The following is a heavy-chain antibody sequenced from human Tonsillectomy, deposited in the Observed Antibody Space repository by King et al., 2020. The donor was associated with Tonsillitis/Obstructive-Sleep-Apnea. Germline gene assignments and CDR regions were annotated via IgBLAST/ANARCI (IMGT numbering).Heavy chain of an antibody. Sequence: QLVQSGPEVKKPGTSVKVSCKASGFTFTSSAVQWVRQARGQCLELIGWIGVGSGNTNYAQKFQERVTITRDMSTSTAYMELSSLRSEDTAVYYCAADMMITFGGVIVPWGQGTLVTVSS. D-gene: IGHD3-16*01. CDR1: GFTFTSSA. J-gene: IGHJ5*02. V-gene: IGHV1-58*01. CDR2: IGVGSGNT. CDR3: AADMMITFGGVIVP.